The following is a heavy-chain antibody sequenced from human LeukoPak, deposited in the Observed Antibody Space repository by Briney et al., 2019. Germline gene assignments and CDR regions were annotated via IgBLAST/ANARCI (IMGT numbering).Heavy chain of an antibody. D-gene: IGHD1-26*01. J-gene: IGHJ6*03. CDR1: GYMFTGYY. CDR3: ATNWALTRYYTCYMDV. Sequence: ASVKVSCKASGYMFTGYYIHWVRQAPGQGLEWMGCINPNSGDTNYAQKFQGRVTMTRDTSISTVYMELSRLRSDDTAVYYCATNWALTRYYTCYMDVWGKGTTVTVSS. V-gene: IGHV1-2*02. CDR2: INPNSGDT.